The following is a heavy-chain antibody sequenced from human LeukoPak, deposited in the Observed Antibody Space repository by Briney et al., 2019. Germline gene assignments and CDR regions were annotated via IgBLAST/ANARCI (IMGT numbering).Heavy chain of an antibody. CDR1: GFTFTTFA. D-gene: IGHD6-13*01. CDR3: ARDQAAGTARTFDY. J-gene: IGHJ4*02. CDR2: ISGSGGST. V-gene: IGHV3-23*01. Sequence: PGGSLRLSCAASGFTFTTFAMSWVRQAPGKGLEWVSTISGSGGSTYYADSVKGRFTISRDNSKNTLYLQMNSLRAEDTAVYYCARDQAAGTARTFDYWGQGTLVTVSA.